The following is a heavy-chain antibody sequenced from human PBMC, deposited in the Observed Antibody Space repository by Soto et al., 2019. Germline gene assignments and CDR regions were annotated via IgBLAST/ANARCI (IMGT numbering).Heavy chain of an antibody. CDR2: ISAHNGNT. CDR1: GYTFTSYG. Sequence: QVHLVQSGAEVKKPGASVKVSCKASGYTFTSYGITWVRQAPGQGLEWMGWISAHNGNTDYAQKRQGRVIVTRDTXXXXXXXXXXXXXXXXXXXXXCARGRYGDYWGQGALVTVSS. V-gene: IGHV1-18*01. J-gene: IGHJ4*02. CDR3: ARGRYGDY. D-gene: IGHD1-26*01.